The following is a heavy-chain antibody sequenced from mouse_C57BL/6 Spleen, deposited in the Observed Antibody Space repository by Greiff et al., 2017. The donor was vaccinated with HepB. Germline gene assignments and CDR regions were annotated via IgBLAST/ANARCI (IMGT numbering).Heavy chain of an antibody. J-gene: IGHJ2*01. CDR2: IHPNSGST. CDR3: ARHYGGGFDY. D-gene: IGHD1-1*01. CDR1: GYTFTSYW. Sequence: QVQLQQSGAELVKPGASVKLSCKASGYTFTSYWMHWVKQRPGQGLEWIGMIHPNSGSTNYNEKFKSKATLTVDKSSSTAYMQLSSLTSEDSAVYYCARHYGGGFDYWGQGTTLTVSS. V-gene: IGHV1-64*01.